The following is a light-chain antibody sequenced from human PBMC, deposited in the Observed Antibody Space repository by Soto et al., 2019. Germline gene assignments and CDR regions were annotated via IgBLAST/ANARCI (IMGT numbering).Light chain of an antibody. CDR3: QQVNVYPIT. CDR2: AAS. CDR1: QSISRY. J-gene: IGKJ5*01. V-gene: IGKV1-39*01. Sequence: PPSLFAWIRDRVTITFRASQSISRYLNWYQQKLGKAPKLLIYAASSLQRGVPSRFSGSGSGTDFTLTINNLQPEDFATYHCQQVNVYPITFGQGTRLEI.